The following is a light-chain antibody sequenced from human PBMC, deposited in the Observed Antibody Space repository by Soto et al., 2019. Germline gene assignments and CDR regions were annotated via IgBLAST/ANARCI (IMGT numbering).Light chain of an antibody. CDR2: KAS. CDR3: QQHYNYPT. CDR1: QSISSW. J-gene: IGKJ1*01. V-gene: IGKV1-5*03. Sequence: DIQMTQSPSTLSASVGDRVTITCRASQSISSWLAWYQQKPGKAPKLLIYKASSLESEVPSRFSGRGSGTDFTLTISRLPPDDFATYYCQQHYNYPTFGQGTKVDIK.